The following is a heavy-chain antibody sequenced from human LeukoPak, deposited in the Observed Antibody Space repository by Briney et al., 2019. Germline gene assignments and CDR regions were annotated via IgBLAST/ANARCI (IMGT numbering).Heavy chain of an antibody. CDR2: ISYDGSNK. D-gene: IGHD3-3*01. CDR3: ARDPTYYDFWSGSKPGYYYGMDV. CDR1: GFTFSSYA. J-gene: IGHJ6*02. V-gene: IGHV3-30-3*01. Sequence: GGSLRLSCAASGFTFSSYAMHWVRQAPGKGLEWVAVISYDGSNKYYADSVKGRFSISRDNCKNTLDLQMNSLRAEVTSVYYCARDPTYYDFWSGSKPGYYYGMDVWGQGTTVTVAS.